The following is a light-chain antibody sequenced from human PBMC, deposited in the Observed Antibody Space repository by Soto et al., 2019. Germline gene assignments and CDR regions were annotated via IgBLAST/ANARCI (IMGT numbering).Light chain of an antibody. CDR3: SSYTSSSTEV. CDR1: SSDVAGYNY. J-gene: IGLJ1*01. CDR2: EVS. V-gene: IGLV2-14*01. Sequence: QSVLTQPASVSGSPGQSITISCTGISSDVAGYNYVSWYQQHPGKAPKLLIYEVSHRPSGVSHRFSGSKSGNTASLTISGLQAEDEADYYCSSYTSSSTEVFGTGTKLTVL.